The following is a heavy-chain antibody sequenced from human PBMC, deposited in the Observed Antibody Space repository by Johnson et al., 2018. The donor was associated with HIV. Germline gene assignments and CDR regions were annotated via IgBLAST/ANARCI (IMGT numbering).Heavy chain of an antibody. CDR3: ARVSSGWYLAFDI. V-gene: IGHV3-23*04. Sequence: VQLVESGGGVVQPGGSLRLSCAASGFTFSSYAMSWVRQAPGKGLEWVSVISGGGGTYYADSVKGRFTISRDNYKNTLYLQMNSLRAEDTAVYYCARVSSGWYLAFDIWGQGTMVTVSS. J-gene: IGHJ3*02. D-gene: IGHD6-19*01. CDR1: GFTFSSYA. CDR2: ISGGGGT.